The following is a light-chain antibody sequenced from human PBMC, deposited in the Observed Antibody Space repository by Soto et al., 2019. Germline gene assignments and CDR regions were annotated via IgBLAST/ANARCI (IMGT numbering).Light chain of an antibody. Sequence: EIVLTQSPGTLSLSPGERATVSCGASQSVDTYLAWYHLKTGQAPRLLNYGTSSRATGTPGRFSGSGSGTDFPLTTSNVEPEDFGVYYCQQSATSPTTFGQGAGLDNK. J-gene: IGKJ5*01. CDR2: GTS. CDR1: QSVDTY. CDR3: QQSATSPTT. V-gene: IGKV3-20*01.